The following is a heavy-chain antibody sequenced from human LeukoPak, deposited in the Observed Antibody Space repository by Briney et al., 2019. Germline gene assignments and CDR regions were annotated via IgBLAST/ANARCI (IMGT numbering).Heavy chain of an antibody. CDR2: ISSSGSTI. V-gene: IGHV3-48*03. CDR3: ARGAAMVAD. D-gene: IGHD5-18*01. CDR1: GFTFSSYE. Sequence: GGSLRLSCAASGFTFSSYEMNWVRQAPGKGLEWVSYISSSGSTIYYADSVKGRFTNSRDNAKNSLYLQMNSLRAEDTAVYYCARGAAMVADWGQGTLVTVSS. J-gene: IGHJ4*02.